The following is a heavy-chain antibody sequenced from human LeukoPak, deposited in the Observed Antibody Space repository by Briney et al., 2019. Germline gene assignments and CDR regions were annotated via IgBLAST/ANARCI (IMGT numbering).Heavy chain of an antibody. Sequence: PGGSLRLSCTAPGITFSNYAMHWVRQAPGEGLEWVTVISNDGSAKYYADSVKGRFTISRDNSKNTLYLQMNSLRAEDTAVYFCAKDGGSGTSYYYFGMDAWGQGTTVTVSS. D-gene: IGHD3-10*01. V-gene: IGHV3-30*04. CDR1: GITFSNYA. CDR2: ISNDGSAK. J-gene: IGHJ6*02. CDR3: AKDGGSGTSYYYFGMDA.